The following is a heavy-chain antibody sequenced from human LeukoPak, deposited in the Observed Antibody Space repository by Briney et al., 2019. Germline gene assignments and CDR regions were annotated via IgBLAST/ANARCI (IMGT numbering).Heavy chain of an antibody. Sequence: ASVKASCKASGYTFINYGISWVRQAPGQGLEWMGWISVYNGNTNYAQRLQGRVTMTTDTSTSTAYMELRSLRSDDTAVYYCARARGSYFDYWGQGTLVTVSS. CDR3: ARARGSYFDY. J-gene: IGHJ4*02. V-gene: IGHV1-18*01. D-gene: IGHD3-10*01. CDR2: ISVYNGNT. CDR1: GYTFINYG.